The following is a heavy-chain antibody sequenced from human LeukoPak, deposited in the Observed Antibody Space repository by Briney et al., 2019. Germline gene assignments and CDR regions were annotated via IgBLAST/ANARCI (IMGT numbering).Heavy chain of an antibody. V-gene: IGHV1-8*03. CDR2: MNPNSGNT. CDR3: ARVAVVVPAAIKGPWFDP. D-gene: IGHD2-2*02. CDR1: GYTFTSYD. J-gene: IGHJ5*02. Sequence: ASVKVSCKASGYTFTSYDINWVRQATGQGLEWMGWMNPNSGNTGYAQKFQGRVTITRNTSISTAYMELSSLRSEDTAVYYCARVAVVVPAAIKGPWFDPWGQGTLVTVSS.